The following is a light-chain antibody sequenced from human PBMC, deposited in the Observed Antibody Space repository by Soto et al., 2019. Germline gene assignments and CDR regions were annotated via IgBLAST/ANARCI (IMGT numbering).Light chain of an antibody. J-gene: IGKJ1*01. CDR1: QSISSR. CDR2: KAY. CDR3: QQNNSDWT. Sequence: DIQMTQSPSTLSASVGDRVTITCRASQSISSRLAWYQQKPGKAPKLLIYKAYSLESGVPSRFSGSGSGTEFTLTISSLQPDDSATYYCQQNNSDWTFGQGTKVEIK. V-gene: IGKV1-5*03.